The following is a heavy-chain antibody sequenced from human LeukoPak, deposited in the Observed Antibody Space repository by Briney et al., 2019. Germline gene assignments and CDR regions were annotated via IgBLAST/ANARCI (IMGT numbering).Heavy chain of an antibody. V-gene: IGHV1-18*01. CDR3: ARVDPPIILVVPAAAPAFDY. Sequence: ASVKVSCKASGYTFTSYGISWVRQAPGQGLEWMGWISAYNGNTDYAQKLQGRVAMTTDTSTSTAYMELRSLRSDDTAVYYCARVDPPIILVVPAAAPAFDYWGQGTLVTVSS. CDR2: ISAYNGNT. J-gene: IGHJ4*02. D-gene: IGHD2-2*01. CDR1: GYTFTSYG.